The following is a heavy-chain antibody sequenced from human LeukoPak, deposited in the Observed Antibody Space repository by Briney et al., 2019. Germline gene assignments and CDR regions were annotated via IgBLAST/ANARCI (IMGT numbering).Heavy chain of an antibody. V-gene: IGHV4-59*01. CDR2: IYYSGST. CDR3: ARGEREAVVFDY. J-gene: IGHJ4*02. CDR1: GGSFSSYY. D-gene: IGHD6-19*01. Sequence: SETLSLTCTVSGGSFSSYYWGWLRQPPGKGLEWIGYIYYSGSTNYNPSLKSRVTISVGTSKNQFSLKLSSVTAADTAVYYCARGEREAVVFDYWGQGTLVTVSS.